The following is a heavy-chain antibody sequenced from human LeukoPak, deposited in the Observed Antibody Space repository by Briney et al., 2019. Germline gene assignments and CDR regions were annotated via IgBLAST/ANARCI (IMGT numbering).Heavy chain of an antibody. CDR2: IYSGDST. J-gene: IGHJ4*02. Sequence: PGGSLRLSCAASGVTVSSKYMSWVRQAPGKGLEWVSVIYSGDSTQYADSVKGRFTISRDNSKNTLYLQMNSLGAEDTAVYYCAKDPDSGSYYFDYWGQGTLVTVSS. CDR1: GVTVSSKY. V-gene: IGHV3-53*01. D-gene: IGHD1-26*01. CDR3: AKDPDSGSYYFDY.